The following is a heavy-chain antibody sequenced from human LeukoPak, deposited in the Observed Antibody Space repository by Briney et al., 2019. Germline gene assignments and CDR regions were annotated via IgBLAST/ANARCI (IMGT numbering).Heavy chain of an antibody. D-gene: IGHD5-12*01. Sequence: GGSLRLSCAASGFTFNRYAMSWVRQAPGEGLEWVSVISGSGGTTYYADSVKGRFTISRDNSKNTLYLQMNSLRDEDTAIYYCAKHLEVATIMSALDIWGQGTLVTVSS. V-gene: IGHV3-23*01. CDR1: GFTFNRYA. CDR3: AKHLEVATIMSALDI. CDR2: ISGSGGTT. J-gene: IGHJ3*02.